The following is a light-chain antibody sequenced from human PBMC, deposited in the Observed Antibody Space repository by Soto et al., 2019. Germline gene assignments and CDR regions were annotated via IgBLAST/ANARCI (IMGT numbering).Light chain of an antibody. CDR2: AAS. V-gene: IGKV1-39*01. CDR1: HSINNY. J-gene: IGKJ2*01. CDR3: QQRYSTLGT. Sequence: IQMTQSPSSLSASVGDRVIITCRSDHSINNYLNWYQQRPGKVPKLLIYAASTLQSGVPSRFSGSGSGRVCTLTINSLQPEEFATYYCQQRYSTLGTFGRGTRVEI.